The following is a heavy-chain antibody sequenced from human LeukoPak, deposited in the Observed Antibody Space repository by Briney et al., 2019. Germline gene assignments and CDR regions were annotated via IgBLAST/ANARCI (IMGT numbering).Heavy chain of an antibody. D-gene: IGHD2-15*01. V-gene: IGHV1-46*01. Sequence: ASVKVSCKASGYTFTSYDINWVRQAPGQGLEWMGIINPSGGSTSYAQKFQGRVTITRDMSTSTVYMELSSLRSEDTAVYYCARDFFCSGGSCLSPYYYYYMDVWGKGTTVTVSS. CDR1: GYTFTSYD. J-gene: IGHJ6*03. CDR2: INPSGGST. CDR3: ARDFFCSGGSCLSPYYYYYMDV.